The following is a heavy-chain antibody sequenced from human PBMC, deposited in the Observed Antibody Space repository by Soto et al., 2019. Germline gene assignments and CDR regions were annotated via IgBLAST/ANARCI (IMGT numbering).Heavy chain of an antibody. CDR2: ISYDGNTE. V-gene: IGHV3-30-3*01. CDR3: ARGWTTVTPNYAFDI. CDR1: GFTFSPYV. J-gene: IGHJ3*02. Sequence: QVQLVESGGGVVHPGRSLRLSCAASGFTFSPYVVHWVRQAPGKGLEWVAVISYDGNTEYYADSVKGRFTIARDNSKSTLYLQMNSLRVEDPALYYCARGWTTVTPNYAFDIWGQGTMVTVSS. D-gene: IGHD4-17*01.